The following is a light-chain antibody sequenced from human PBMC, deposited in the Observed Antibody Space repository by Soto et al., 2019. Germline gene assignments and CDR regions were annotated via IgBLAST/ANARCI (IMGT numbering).Light chain of an antibody. J-gene: IGLJ1*01. Sequence: QSALTQPASVSGSPGQSITISCTGTSSDVGGYKFVSWYQQHPGKAPKLMIYEVSNRPSGVSSRFSGSKSGNTASLTISGLQAEDEADYYCRSYTGSIYVFGPGTKLTVL. CDR2: EVS. CDR1: SSDVGGYKF. V-gene: IGLV2-14*01. CDR3: RSYTGSIYV.